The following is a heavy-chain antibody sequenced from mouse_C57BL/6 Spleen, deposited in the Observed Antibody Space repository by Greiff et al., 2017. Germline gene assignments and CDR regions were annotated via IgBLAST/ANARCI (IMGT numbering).Heavy chain of an antibody. V-gene: IGHV14-4*01. Sequence: EVQLQQSGAELVRPGASVKLSCTASGFNIKDDYMHWVKQRPEQGLEWIGWIDPENGDTEYASKFQGKATITADTSSNTAYLQLSSLTSEDTAVYYCTRDADGSTSHYWGQGTTLTVAS. J-gene: IGHJ2*01. CDR2: IDPENGDT. D-gene: IGHD1-1*01. CDR1: GFNIKDDY. CDR3: TRDADGSTSHY.